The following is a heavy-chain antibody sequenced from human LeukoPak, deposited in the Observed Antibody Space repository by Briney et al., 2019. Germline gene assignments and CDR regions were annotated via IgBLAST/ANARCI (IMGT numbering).Heavy chain of an antibody. J-gene: IGHJ4*02. Sequence: GESLKISCRFSGFDFTRDWIGWVRLMPGKGPDWMGIIFPDDSDTRYSPSFQGQVTLSADKSISTAYLQWSSLKASDTAIYYCARRDPTTVTAFDYWGQGTLVTVSS. V-gene: IGHV5-51*01. D-gene: IGHD4-17*01. CDR3: ARRDPTTVTAFDY. CDR1: GFDFTRDW. CDR2: IFPDDSDT.